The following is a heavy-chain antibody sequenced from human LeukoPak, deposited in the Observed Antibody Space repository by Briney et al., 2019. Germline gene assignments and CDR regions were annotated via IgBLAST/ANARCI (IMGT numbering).Heavy chain of an antibody. J-gene: IGHJ5*02. Sequence: ASVKVSCKASGYTFTSYYMHWVRQAPGQGLEWMGIINPRGGSTSYAQKFQGRVTMTRDTSMSTVYMQLSSLRSEDTAVYYCARGVVVPAAILHRSVYLFDPWGQGTLVTVSS. D-gene: IGHD2-2*02. CDR2: INPRGGST. CDR1: GYTFTSYY. V-gene: IGHV1-46*03. CDR3: ARGVVVPAAILHRSVYLFDP.